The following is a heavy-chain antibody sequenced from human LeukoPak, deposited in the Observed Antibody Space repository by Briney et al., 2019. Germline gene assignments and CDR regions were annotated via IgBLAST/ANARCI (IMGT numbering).Heavy chain of an antibody. CDR3: ARELDYRFGEPWGNWFDP. CDR1: GGSISSYY. Sequence: SETLSLTCTVSGGSISSYYWSWIRQPPGKGLEWIGYIYYSGSTNYNSSLRSRVTISVDTSKNQFSLKLSSVTAADTAVYYCARELDYRFGEPWGNWFDPWGQGTLVTVSS. D-gene: IGHD3-10*01. CDR2: IYYSGST. V-gene: IGHV4-59*01. J-gene: IGHJ5*02.